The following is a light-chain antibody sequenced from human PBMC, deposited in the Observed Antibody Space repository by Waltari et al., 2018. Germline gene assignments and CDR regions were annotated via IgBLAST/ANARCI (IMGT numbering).Light chain of an antibody. Sequence: DIQMTQSPSSLSASVGDRVTITCRASENVNNYLNWYQQKPGKAPKLLIYKASTLQSAVPSRFSGSESGTDYTFTISSLQSEDVATYYCQHGYGTPFTFGPGTKLDIK. CDR1: ENVNNY. CDR2: KAS. CDR3: QHGYGTPFT. V-gene: IGKV1-39*01. J-gene: IGKJ3*01.